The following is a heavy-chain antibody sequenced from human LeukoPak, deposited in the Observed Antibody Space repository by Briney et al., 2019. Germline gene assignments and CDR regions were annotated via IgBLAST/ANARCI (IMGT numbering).Heavy chain of an antibody. V-gene: IGHV4-34*01. D-gene: IGHD1-26*01. J-gene: IGHJ4*02. Sequence: SETLSLTCAVYGGSFSGYYWGWIRQPPGKGLEWIGTIYHSGGTYYNPSLKSRVTISADTSKNQLSLKLSSVTAADTAVYYCARGPPGKWELPRFDYWGQGTLVTVSS. CDR2: IYHSGGT. CDR1: GGSFSGYY. CDR3: ARGPPGKWELPRFDY.